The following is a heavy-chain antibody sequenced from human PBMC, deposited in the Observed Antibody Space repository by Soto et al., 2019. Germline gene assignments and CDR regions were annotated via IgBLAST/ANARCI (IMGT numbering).Heavy chain of an antibody. CDR2: TRNKANSYTT. J-gene: IGHJ6*02. V-gene: IGHV3-72*01. D-gene: IGHD4-17*01. CDR1: GFTFSDHY. Sequence: EVQLVESGGGLVQPGGSLRLSCAASGFTFSDHYMDWVRQAPGKGLEWVGRTRNKANSYTTEYAASVKGRFTISRDKSKNSLDPQMNSLKTEDTAVYYCARGPPSRVTTGYYYGMDVWGQGTTVTVSS. CDR3: ARGPPSRVTTGYYYGMDV.